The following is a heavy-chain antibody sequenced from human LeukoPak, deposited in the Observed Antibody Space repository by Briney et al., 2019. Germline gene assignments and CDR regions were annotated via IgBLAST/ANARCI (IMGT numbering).Heavy chain of an antibody. J-gene: IGHJ4*02. CDR2: ISSSGSTI. CDR3: ARASKDNYDSSGYYFRSGSFGY. V-gene: IGHV3-48*03. Sequence: GGSLRLSCAASGFSFGTYEMNWVRQAPGKGLEWVSYISSSGSTIYYGDSVKGRFTIFRDNAKNSLYLQMNSLRAEDTAVYYCARASKDNYDSSGYYFRSGSFGYWGQGTLVTVSP. CDR1: GFSFGTYE. D-gene: IGHD3-22*01.